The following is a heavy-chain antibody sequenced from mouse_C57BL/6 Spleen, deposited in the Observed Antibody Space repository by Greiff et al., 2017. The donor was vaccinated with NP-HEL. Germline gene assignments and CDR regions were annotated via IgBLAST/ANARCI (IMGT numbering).Heavy chain of an antibody. Sequence: VQLQQSGAELVRPGTSVKVSCKASGYAFTNYLIEWVKQRPGQGLEWIGVINPGSGGTNYNEKFKGKATLTADKSYSTAYMQLSSLTSEDSAVYFCARSGSSYRYFDVWGTGTTVTVSS. J-gene: IGHJ1*03. D-gene: IGHD1-1*01. V-gene: IGHV1-54*01. CDR1: GYAFTNYL. CDR2: INPGSGGT. CDR3: ARSGSSYRYFDV.